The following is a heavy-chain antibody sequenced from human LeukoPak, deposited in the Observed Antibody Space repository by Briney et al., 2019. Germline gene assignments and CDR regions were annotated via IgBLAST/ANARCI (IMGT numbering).Heavy chain of an antibody. J-gene: IGHJ4*02. V-gene: IGHV1-46*01. CDR1: GYTFTSYY. D-gene: IGHD6-19*01. Sequence: ASVKVSCKASGYTFTSYYMHGVRQAPGQGLEWMGIINPSGGSTSYAQKFQGRVTMTRDTSTSTVYMELSSLRSEDTAVYYCARARGGSGWFILYFDYWGQGTLVTVSS. CDR2: INPSGGST. CDR3: ARARGGSGWFILYFDY.